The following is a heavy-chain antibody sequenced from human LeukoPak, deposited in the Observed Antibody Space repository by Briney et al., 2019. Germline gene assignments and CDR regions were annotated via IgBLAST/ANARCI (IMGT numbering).Heavy chain of an antibody. CDR2: ISGSGGTI. V-gene: IGHV3-23*01. CDR1: GFTFSSYA. J-gene: IGHJ4*02. D-gene: IGHD3-9*01. CDR3: ARDRYFDWLGYYFDY. Sequence: PGGSLRLSCAASGFTFSSYAMSWVRQAPGKGLEWVSAISGSGGTIYYADSVKGRFTISRDNAKNSLYLQMNSLRAEDTAVYYCARDRYFDWLGYYFDYWGQGTLVTVSS.